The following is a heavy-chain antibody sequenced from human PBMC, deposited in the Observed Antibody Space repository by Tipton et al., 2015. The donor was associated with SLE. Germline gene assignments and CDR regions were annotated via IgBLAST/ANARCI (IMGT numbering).Heavy chain of an antibody. CDR3: ARGGGFDP. CDR2: INHSGST. V-gene: IGHV4-34*01. Sequence: LSLTCAVYGGSFSGYYWSWIRQPPGKGLEWIGEINHSGSTNYNPSLKSRVTISVDTSKNQFSLKLSSVTAADTAVYYCARGGGFDPWGQGTLVTVSS. J-gene: IGHJ5*02. CDR1: GGSFSGYY. D-gene: IGHD3-16*01.